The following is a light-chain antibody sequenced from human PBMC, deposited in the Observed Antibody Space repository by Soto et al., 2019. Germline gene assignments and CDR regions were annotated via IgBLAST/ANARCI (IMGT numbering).Light chain of an antibody. V-gene: IGKV3-15*01. CDR2: GAS. J-gene: IGKJ5*01. Sequence: EIVMTQSPGTLSALPGQSATLPCRASQSVGTNLAWYQQKPGQAPRLLIYGASTRATGIPVRFSGSGSGTEFTLTISSLQSDDFAVSYCQQYNQWSPITFGQGTRLE. CDR1: QSVGTN. CDR3: QQYNQWSPIT.